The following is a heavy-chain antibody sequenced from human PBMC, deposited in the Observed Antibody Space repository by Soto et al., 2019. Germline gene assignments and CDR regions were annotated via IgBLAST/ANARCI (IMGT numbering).Heavy chain of an antibody. CDR3: AHSHDYYDSSGSFDY. CDR1: GFSLSTSGVG. Sequence: QITLKESGPTLVKPTQTLTLTCTFSGFSLSTSGVGVGWIRQPPGKALEWLALIYWDDDKRYSPSLKSRLTISKDTFKNQVVLTMTNMDPGDTATYYCAHSHDYYDSSGSFDYWGQGTLVTVSS. J-gene: IGHJ4*02. D-gene: IGHD3-22*01. CDR2: IYWDDDK. V-gene: IGHV2-5*02.